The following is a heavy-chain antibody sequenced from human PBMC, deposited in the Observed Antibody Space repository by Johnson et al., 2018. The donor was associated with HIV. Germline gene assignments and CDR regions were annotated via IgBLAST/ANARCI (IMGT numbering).Heavy chain of an antibody. CDR1: GFTFSDYY. V-gene: IGHV3-11*04. D-gene: IGHD6-19*01. CDR2: ISSSGSTI. Sequence: QVHLVESGGGLVQPGGSLRLSCAASGFTFSDYYMSWIRQAPGKGLEWVSYISSSGSTIYYADSVRGRFTISRDNARRSVFLQLSRLSAGETGVYYCARDRPSPGWYSINDAFDIWGQGTMVTVSS. CDR3: ARDRPSPGWYSINDAFDI. J-gene: IGHJ3*02.